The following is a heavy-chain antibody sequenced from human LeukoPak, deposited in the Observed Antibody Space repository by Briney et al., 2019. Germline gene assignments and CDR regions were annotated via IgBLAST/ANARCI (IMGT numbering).Heavy chain of an antibody. CDR1: GYTFTSYG. J-gene: IGHJ6*02. D-gene: IGHD3-22*01. V-gene: IGHV1-18*01. Sequence: ASVKVSCKASGYTFTSYGISWVRQAPGQGLEWMGWISAYNGNTNYAQKFQGRVTITADESTSTAYMELSSLRSEDTAVYYCARGRDPYDSSGYYYDSYYYGMDVWGQGTTVTVSS. CDR3: ARGRDPYDSSGYYYDSYYYGMDV. CDR2: ISAYNGNT.